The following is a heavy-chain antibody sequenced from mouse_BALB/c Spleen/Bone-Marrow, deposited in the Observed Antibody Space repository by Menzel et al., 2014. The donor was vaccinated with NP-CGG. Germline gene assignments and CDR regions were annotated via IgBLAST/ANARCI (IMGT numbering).Heavy chain of an antibody. CDR3: ARLTPDYAMDY. V-gene: IGHV5-6*01. CDR2: ISTGGSYT. D-gene: IGHD1-3*01. CDR1: GFTFSNYG. J-gene: IGHJ4*01. Sequence: EVKLMESGGDLVKPGGSLKLSCAASGFTFSNYGMSWVRQTPDKRLEGAATISTGGSYTYFPDSVKGRFTISRDNAKNTLYLQMNSLKSEDAAMYYCARLTPDYAMDYWGQGTSVTGSS.